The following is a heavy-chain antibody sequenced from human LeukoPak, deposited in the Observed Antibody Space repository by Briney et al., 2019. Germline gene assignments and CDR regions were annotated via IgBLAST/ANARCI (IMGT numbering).Heavy chain of an antibody. J-gene: IGHJ4*02. CDR1: GDSVSSKSVA. V-gene: IGHV6-1*01. CDR2: TYYRSKWSN. D-gene: IGHD3-16*01. Sequence: SQTLSLTCAISGDSVSSKSVAWNWIRQSPSRGLEWLGGTYYRSKWSNDYAVSVRSRITINPDTSKNQFSLQLNSVTPADAAVYYCVRSRGGDFDHWGQGTRVAVSS. CDR3: VRSRGGDFDH.